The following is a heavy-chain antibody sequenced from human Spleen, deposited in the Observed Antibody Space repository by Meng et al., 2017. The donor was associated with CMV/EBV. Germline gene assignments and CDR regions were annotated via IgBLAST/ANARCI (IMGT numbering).Heavy chain of an antibody. Sequence: SETLSLTCAVYGGFFSGYYWTWIRQPPGEGLEWIGEITHSGSTNYSPSLKSRVIMSVNTSNNHFSLKLTSVTAADTAVYYCARGPSRSYHNFWSGYYNDYWGQGTLVTVSS. CDR3: ARGPSRSYHNFWSGYYNDY. J-gene: IGHJ4*02. V-gene: IGHV4-34*01. D-gene: IGHD3-3*01. CDR1: GGFFSGYY. CDR2: ITHSGST.